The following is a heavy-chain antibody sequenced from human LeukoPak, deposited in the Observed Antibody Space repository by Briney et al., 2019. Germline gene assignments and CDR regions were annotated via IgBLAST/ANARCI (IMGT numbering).Heavy chain of an antibody. Sequence: PGGSLRLSCAASGFTFSSYGMNWVRQAPGKGLEWVSYISSSSSTIYYADSVKGRFTISRDNAKNSLYLQMNSLRDEDTAVYYCAAEAAYYYDSRDAFDVWGQGTMVTVSS. CDR1: GFTFSSYG. D-gene: IGHD3-22*01. V-gene: IGHV3-48*02. CDR2: ISSSSSTI. J-gene: IGHJ3*01. CDR3: AAEAAYYYDSRDAFDV.